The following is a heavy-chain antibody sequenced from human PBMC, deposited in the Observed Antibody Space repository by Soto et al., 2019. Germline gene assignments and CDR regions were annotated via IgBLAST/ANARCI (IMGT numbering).Heavy chain of an antibody. CDR1: GGSISSGGYY. D-gene: IGHD2-2*01. CDR2: IYYSGST. CDR3: ARDIVVVPAAILTPPYYYYGMDV. Sequence: QVQLQESGPGLVKPSQTLSLTCTVSGGSISSGGYYWSWIRQHPGKGLEWIGYIYYSGSTYYNPSLKSRVTISVETSKNQCALKLSSVTAADTAVYYCARDIVVVPAAILTPPYYYYGMDVWGQGTTVTVSS. V-gene: IGHV4-31*03. J-gene: IGHJ6*02.